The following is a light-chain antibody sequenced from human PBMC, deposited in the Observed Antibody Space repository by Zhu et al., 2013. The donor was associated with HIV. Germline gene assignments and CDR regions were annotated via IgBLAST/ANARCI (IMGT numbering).Light chain of an antibody. CDR1: QSVSSN. J-gene: IGKJ1*01. Sequence: EIVLTQSPATLSLSPGERATLSCRASQSVSSNLGWYQQKPGQAPRLLIYGASTRATGIPARFSGSGSGTEFTLTISSLQSEDFAVYYCQQYNKWPPWTFGQGTKVEIK. CDR3: QQYNKWPPWT. V-gene: IGKV3-15*01. CDR2: GAS.